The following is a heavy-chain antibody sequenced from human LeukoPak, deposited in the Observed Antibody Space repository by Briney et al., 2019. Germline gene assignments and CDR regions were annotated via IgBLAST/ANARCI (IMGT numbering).Heavy chain of an antibody. CDR3: ARGYYYGSGSYGTFDY. V-gene: IGHV1-8*03. CDR2: MNPNSGNT. CDR1: GYTFTSYD. D-gene: IGHD3-10*01. Sequence: ASVKVSCKASGYTFTSYDINWVRQATGQGLEWMGWMNPNSGNTGYAQKFQGRVTITRNTSISTAYMELSSLRSEDTAVYYCARGYYYGSGSYGTFDYWGQGTLVTVSS. J-gene: IGHJ4*02.